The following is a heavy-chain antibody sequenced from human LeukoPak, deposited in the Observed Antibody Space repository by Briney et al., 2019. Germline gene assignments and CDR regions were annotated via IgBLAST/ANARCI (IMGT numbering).Heavy chain of an antibody. V-gene: IGHV1-24*01. Sequence: ASVKVSCKVSGYTLTELSMHWVRQAPGKGLEWIGGFDPEEGETIYAQKFRGRVTMTEATSTDTAYMQLSSLRSAATAVYYCATDRVRRHDRGFLDWLDPWGQATLVTVSS. J-gene: IGHJ5*02. CDR3: ATDRVRRHDRGFLDWLDP. CDR1: GYTLTELS. D-gene: IGHD3-3*01. CDR2: FDPEEGET.